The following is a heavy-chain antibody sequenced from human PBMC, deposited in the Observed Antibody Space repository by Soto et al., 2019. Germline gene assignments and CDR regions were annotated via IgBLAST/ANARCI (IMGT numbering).Heavy chain of an antibody. Sequence: ASVKVSCKASGYTFKSYDVMWVRKAPGQGLEWMGWISGHNGKADYAENFQGRVIMTTDTYTATASMDLRGLRSDDTAVYYCARKGYIGNFSMDVWGQGTTLTVSS. CDR1: GYTFKSYD. D-gene: IGHD5-12*01. J-gene: IGHJ6*02. CDR3: ARKGYIGNFSMDV. V-gene: IGHV1-18*04. CDR2: ISGHNGKA.